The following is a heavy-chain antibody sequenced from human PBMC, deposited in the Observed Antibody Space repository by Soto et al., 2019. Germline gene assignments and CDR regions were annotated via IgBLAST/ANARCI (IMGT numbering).Heavy chain of an antibody. D-gene: IGHD3-10*01. V-gene: IGHV1-8*01. CDR2: MNPNSGNT. CDR1: GYTFTSYD. Sequence: ASLKVSCKTSGYTFTSYDINCVRHTTGQGLELMGWMNPNSGNTGYAQKFQGRVTMTRNTSISTAYMELSSLRSEDTAVYYCARGRRWFGELLGYYYYYMEVWGKGTTVTVSS. CDR3: ARGRRWFGELLGYYYYYMEV. J-gene: IGHJ6*03.